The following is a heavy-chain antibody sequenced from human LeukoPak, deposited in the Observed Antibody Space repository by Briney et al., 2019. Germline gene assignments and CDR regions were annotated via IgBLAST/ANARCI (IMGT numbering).Heavy chain of an antibody. Sequence: PGRSLRLSCAASGFTFSSYGMHWVRQAPGKGLEWVAVISYDGSNKYYADSVKGRFTISRDNSKNTLYLQMNSLRAEDTAVYYCAKMDNYYYYGMDVWGQGTTVTVSS. V-gene: IGHV3-30*18. CDR3: AKMDNYYYYGMDV. CDR1: GFTFSSYG. D-gene: IGHD2-2*03. J-gene: IGHJ6*02. CDR2: ISYDGSNK.